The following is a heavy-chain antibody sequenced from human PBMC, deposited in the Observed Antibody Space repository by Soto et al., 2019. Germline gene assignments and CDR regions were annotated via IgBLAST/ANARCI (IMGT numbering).Heavy chain of an antibody. CDR3: AREAMEMTTVTSSYYYYYMDV. D-gene: IGHD4-17*01. V-gene: IGHV4-59*01. Sequence: SETLSLTCTVSGGSISSYYWSWIRQPPGNGLEWIGYIYYSGSTNYNPSLKSRVTISVDTSKNQFSLKLSSVTAADTAVYYCAREAMEMTTVTSSYYYYYMDVWGKGTTVTVSS. J-gene: IGHJ6*03. CDR1: GGSISSYY. CDR2: IYYSGST.